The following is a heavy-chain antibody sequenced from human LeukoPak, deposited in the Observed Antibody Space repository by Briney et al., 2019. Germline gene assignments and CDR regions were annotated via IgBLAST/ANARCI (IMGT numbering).Heavy chain of an antibody. CDR2: INPYSGGT. CDR3: ARSRGGNNYHFDY. CDR1: GYTFTDYY. J-gene: IGHJ4*02. Sequence: ASVKVSCKASGYTFTDYYLHWVRQAPGQGLEWMGWINPYSGGTNYAQNFQGRVTMTRDTSISTGYMELSRLGSDDTALYYCARSRGGNNYHFDYWGQGTLVTVSS. D-gene: IGHD1-26*01. V-gene: IGHV1-2*02.